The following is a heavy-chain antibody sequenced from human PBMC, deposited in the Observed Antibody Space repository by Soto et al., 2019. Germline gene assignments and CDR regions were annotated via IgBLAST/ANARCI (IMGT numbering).Heavy chain of an antibody. V-gene: IGHV5-51*01. CDR3: ARLHSSSWFIDY. CDR2: IYPGDSDT. CDR1: GYSFTSYW. Sequence: RGESLKISCKGSGYSFTSYWIGWVRQMPGKGLEWMGIIYPGDSDTKYSPSFQGQVSISADKSISTAYLQWSSLKASDTAMYYCARLHSSSWFIDYWGQGTLVTVSS. D-gene: IGHD6-13*01. J-gene: IGHJ4*02.